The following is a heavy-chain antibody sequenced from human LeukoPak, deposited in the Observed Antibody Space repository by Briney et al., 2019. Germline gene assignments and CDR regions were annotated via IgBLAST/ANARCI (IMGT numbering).Heavy chain of an antibody. V-gene: IGHV1-8*03. J-gene: IGHJ3*02. CDR1: GYTFTSYD. CDR2: MNPNSGNT. D-gene: IGHD3-22*01. Sequence: ASVKVSCKASGYTFTSYDINWVRQATGQGLEWMGWMNPNSGNTGYAQKFQGRVTITRNTSISTAYMELSSLRSEDAAVYYCAREYYYDSSGYPTRAFDIWGQGTMVTVSS. CDR3: AREYYYDSSGYPTRAFDI.